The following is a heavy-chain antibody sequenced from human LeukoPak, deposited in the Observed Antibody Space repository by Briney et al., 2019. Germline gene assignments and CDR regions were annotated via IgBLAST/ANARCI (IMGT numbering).Heavy chain of an antibody. CDR1: GGSLSPYY. CDR3: ARGDYYDSSGYLYYFDY. CDR2: ISYSGST. J-gene: IGHJ4*02. D-gene: IGHD3-22*01. Sequence: PSETLSLTCTVSGGSLSPYYWSWIRQSPGKGLEWIGYISYSGSTNSHPSLKSRVTISVDMSKPQFYLELSSVTAADTAVYYCARGDYYDSSGYLYYFDYWGQGTLVTVSS. V-gene: IGHV4-59*01.